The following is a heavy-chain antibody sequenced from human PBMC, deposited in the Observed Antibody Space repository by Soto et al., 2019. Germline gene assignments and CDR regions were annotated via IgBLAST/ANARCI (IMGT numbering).Heavy chain of an antibody. D-gene: IGHD2-21*01. V-gene: IGHV1-69*01. J-gene: IGHJ6*02. CDR3: ARGWASGVVPKYGMDV. CDR2: IIPIFGTA. CDR1: GGTFSSYA. Sequence: QVQLVQSGAGVKKPGSSVKVSCKASGGTFSSYAISWVRQAPGQGLEWMGGIIPIFGTANYAQKFQGRVTITADESTSTAYMELSSLRSEDTAVYYCARGWASGVVPKYGMDVWGQGTTVTVSS.